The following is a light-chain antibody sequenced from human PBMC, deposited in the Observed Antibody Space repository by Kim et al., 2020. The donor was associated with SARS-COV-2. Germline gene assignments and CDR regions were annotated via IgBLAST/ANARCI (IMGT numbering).Light chain of an antibody. CDR3: NSRDSSGNHRVV. V-gene: IGLV3-19*01. CDR2: GKN. CDR1: SLRSYY. J-gene: IGLJ2*01. Sequence: SSELTQDPAVSVALGQTVRITCQGDSLRSYYASWYQQKPGQAPVLVIYGKNNLPSGIPDRFSGSSSGNTASLTITGAQAEDEADYYCNSRDSSGNHRVVFGGGTKLTVL.